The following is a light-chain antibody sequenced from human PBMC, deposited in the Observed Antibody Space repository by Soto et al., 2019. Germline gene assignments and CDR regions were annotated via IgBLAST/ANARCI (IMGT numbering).Light chain of an antibody. CDR3: QQRMSWPRA. V-gene: IGKV3-11*01. J-gene: IGKJ4*01. CDR2: DAA. Sequence: EIVLTQSPATLSLSLGERATLSCRASQNINTYLVWYQQKPGHSPRLLIYDAAKRATGIPDRFSGSGSGTDFTLTISSLAPEDFALYYCQQRMSWPRAFGGGTKVEIE. CDR1: QNINTY.